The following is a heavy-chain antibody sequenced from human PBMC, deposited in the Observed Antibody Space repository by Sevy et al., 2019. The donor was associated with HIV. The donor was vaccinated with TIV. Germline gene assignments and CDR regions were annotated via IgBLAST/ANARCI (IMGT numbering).Heavy chain of an antibody. CDR1: GGSISAYY. Sequence: SETLSLTCTVSGGSISAYYWSWIRQPPGKALEYIGYIYYTGSTYYNPSLKNRVTISVDTSKNQFSLILSSVTAADTAVYYCTRSPPVRSGDDSLNCFDPWGQGTVVTVSS. CDR3: TRSPPVRSGDDSLNCFDP. D-gene: IGHD5-12*01. V-gene: IGHV4-59*01. J-gene: IGHJ5*02. CDR2: IYYTGST.